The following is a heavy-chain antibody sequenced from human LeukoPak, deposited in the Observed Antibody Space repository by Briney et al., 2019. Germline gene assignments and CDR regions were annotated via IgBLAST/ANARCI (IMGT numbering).Heavy chain of an antibody. CDR2: MSYDGNFT. CDR1: GFTFKRYA. V-gene: IGHV3-30*04. J-gene: IGHJ4*02. D-gene: IGHD3-10*01. Sequence: GGSLRLSCAASGFTFKRYAMHWVRQAPGKGLEWVTIMSYDGNFTYFSDSVKGRFTISRDNSNDTLYLQMNSLRADDTAIYYCARGRSVYGSGSYSDYWGQGTLVTVSS. CDR3: ARGRSVYGSGSYSDY.